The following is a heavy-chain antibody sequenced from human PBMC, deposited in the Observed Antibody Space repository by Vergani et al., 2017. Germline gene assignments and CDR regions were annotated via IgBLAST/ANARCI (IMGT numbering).Heavy chain of an antibody. D-gene: IGHD3-10*01. CDR2: INWDSDRI. J-gene: IGHJ2*01. CDR3: VKDIRSGGDDGHLHH. CDR1: GFSFENYA. Sequence: EVQLVESGGGLVQPGRSLRLSCAASGFSFENYAMHWVRQVPGKGLEWVAGINWDSDRINYADSVKGRFTISRDNAIDSLYLQMHSLRADDTALYYCVKDIRSGGDDGHLHHWGRGTLVTVSA. V-gene: IGHV3-9*01.